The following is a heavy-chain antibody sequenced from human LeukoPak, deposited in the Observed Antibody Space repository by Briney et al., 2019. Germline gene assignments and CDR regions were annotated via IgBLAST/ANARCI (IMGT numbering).Heavy chain of an antibody. D-gene: IGHD2-8*01. CDR2: FYIDGRA. CDR1: GFSVGGNY. J-gene: IGHJ3*02. Sequence: PGGSLRLSCTASGFSVGGNYISWVRQAPGKGLEWVSIFYIDGRAFHAASVKGRFTMSRDISENSVDLQMNSLRAEDTAVYFCARDRRRLRGQNGDGDAFDIWGQGTRVTVSS. V-gene: IGHV3-53*01. CDR3: ARDRRRLRGQNGDGDAFDI.